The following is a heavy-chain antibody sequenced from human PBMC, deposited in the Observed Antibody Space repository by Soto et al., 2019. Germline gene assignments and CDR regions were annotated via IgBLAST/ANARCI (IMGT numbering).Heavy chain of an antibody. V-gene: IGHV1-18*01. J-gene: IGHJ6*02. Sequence: ASVKVSCKASGYTFTSYGISWVRQAPGQGLEWMGWISAYNGNTNYAQKLQGRVTMTTDTFTSTAYMELRSLRSNDTAVYYCARKEYYYYGMDVWGQGTTVTVSS. CDR1: GYTFTSYG. CDR2: ISAYNGNT. CDR3: ARKEYYYYGMDV.